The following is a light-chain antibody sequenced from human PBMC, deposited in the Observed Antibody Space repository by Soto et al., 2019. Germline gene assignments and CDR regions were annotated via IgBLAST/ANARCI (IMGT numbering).Light chain of an antibody. CDR3: ASWDDSLNIWV. J-gene: IGLJ3*02. CDR1: SANLARNS. V-gene: IGLV1-44*01. CDR2: KTD. Sequence: QSVLTQPPSASGNPGQRVTISCSGSSANLARNSVNWYQQFPGTASKLLIHKTDQRPSGVPDRFSGSKSGTSASLAITGLQSEDEGDYYCASWDDSLNIWVFGGGTKLTVL.